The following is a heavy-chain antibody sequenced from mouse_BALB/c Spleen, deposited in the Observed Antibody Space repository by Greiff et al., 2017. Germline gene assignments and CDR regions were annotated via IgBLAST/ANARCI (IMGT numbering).Heavy chain of an antibody. Sequence: QVQLKESGAELAKPGASVKMSCKASGYTFTSYWMHWVKQRPGQGLEWIGYINPSTGYTEYNQKFKDKATLTADKSSSTAYMQLSSLTSEDSAVYYCARVAWFAYWGQGTLVTVSA. J-gene: IGHJ3*01. CDR1: GYTFTSYW. CDR3: ARVAWFAY. CDR2: INPSTGYT. V-gene: IGHV1-7*01.